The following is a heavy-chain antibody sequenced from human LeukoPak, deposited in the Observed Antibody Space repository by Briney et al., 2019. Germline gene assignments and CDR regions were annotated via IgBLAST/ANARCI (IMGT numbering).Heavy chain of an antibody. CDR1: GGSISSYY. V-gene: IGHV4-59*01. J-gene: IGHJ3*02. CDR3: ARRVAGESRAFDI. CDR2: IYYSGST. D-gene: IGHD3-10*01. Sequence: SETLSLTCTVSGGSISSYYWSWIRQPPGKGLEWIRYIYYSGSTNYNPSLKSRVTISLDTSKNQFSLKLSSLTAADTAVYYCARRVAGESRAFDIWGQGTTVTVSS.